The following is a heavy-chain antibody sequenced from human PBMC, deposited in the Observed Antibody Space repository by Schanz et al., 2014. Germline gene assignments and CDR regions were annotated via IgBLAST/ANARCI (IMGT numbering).Heavy chain of an antibody. V-gene: IGHV3-7*04. J-gene: IGHJ5*02. Sequence: EVQLLESGGGLVEPGGSLRLSCAASGFSFSSYAMSWVRQAPGKGLEWVANIKKDGSEKYYVDSVKGRFTISRDNAKNSLFLHMNSLRAEDTAVYYCVRDILHRVYDSGSPWGQGTLVTVSS. D-gene: IGHD3-10*01. CDR2: IKKDGSEK. CDR1: GFSFSSYA. CDR3: VRDILHRVYDSGSP.